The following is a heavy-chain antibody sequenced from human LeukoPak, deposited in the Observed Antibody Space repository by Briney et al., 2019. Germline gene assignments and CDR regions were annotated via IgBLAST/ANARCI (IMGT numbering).Heavy chain of an antibody. Sequence: GGSLRLSCAASGFTFSSYSMNWVRQAPGKGLAWVSSISSSSSYIYYADSVKGRFTISRDNAKNSLYLQMNSLRAEDTAVYYCARDRVGRLPFGYWGQGTLVTVSS. CDR2: ISSSSSYI. CDR1: GFTFSSYS. D-gene: IGHD5-12*01. V-gene: IGHV3-21*01. J-gene: IGHJ4*02. CDR3: ARDRVGRLPFGY.